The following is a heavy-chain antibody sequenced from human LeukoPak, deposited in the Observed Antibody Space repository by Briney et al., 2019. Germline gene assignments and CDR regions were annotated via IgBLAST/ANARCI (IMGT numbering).Heavy chain of an antibody. CDR1: GGSISSSSYS. CDR2: IYYSGST. J-gene: IGHJ5*02. CDR3: ARQVVVVPAAKGLYYDFWSGLPVYWFDP. V-gene: IGHV4-39*01. D-gene: IGHD2-2*01. Sequence: PSETLSLTCTVSGGSISSSSYSWGWIRQPPGKGLEWIGNIYYSGSTYYNPSLRSRVTISVDTSKNQFSLKLSSVTAADTAVYYCARQVVVVPAAKGLYYDFWSGLPVYWFDPWGQGTLVTVSS.